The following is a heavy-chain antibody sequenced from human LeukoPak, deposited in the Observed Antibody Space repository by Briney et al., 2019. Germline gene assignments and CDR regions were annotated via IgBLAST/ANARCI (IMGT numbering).Heavy chain of an antibody. J-gene: IGHJ3*02. Sequence: AGGSLRLSCAASGFTFSSYWMHWVRQAPGKGLVWVSRINSDGSSTSYADSVKGRFTISRDNAKNTLYLQMNSLRAEDTAVYYCARDPGYSYGYSASDAFDIWGRGTMVTVSS. V-gene: IGHV3-74*01. D-gene: IGHD5-18*01. CDR1: GFTFSSYW. CDR2: INSDGSST. CDR3: ARDPGYSYGYSASDAFDI.